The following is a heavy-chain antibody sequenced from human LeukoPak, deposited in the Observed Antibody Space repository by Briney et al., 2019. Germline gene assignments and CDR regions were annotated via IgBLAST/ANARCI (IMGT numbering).Heavy chain of an antibody. CDR1: GYTFSVYY. CDR2: INPNSGGT. J-gene: IGHJ3*02. CDR3: AREDCSSTSCYTKAFDI. D-gene: IGHD2-2*02. Sequence: ASVKVSCKASGYTFSVYYMHWVRQAPGQGLEWMGWINPNSGGTNYAQKFQGRVTMTRDTSISTAYMELSRLRSDDTAVYYCAREDCSSTSCYTKAFDIRGQGTMVTVSS. V-gene: IGHV1-2*02.